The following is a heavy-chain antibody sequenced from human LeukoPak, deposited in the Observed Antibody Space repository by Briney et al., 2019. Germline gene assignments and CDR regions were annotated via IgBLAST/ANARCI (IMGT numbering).Heavy chain of an antibody. CDR3: ARDHGKSSSWYRAFDV. D-gene: IGHD6-13*01. Sequence: SETLSLTCTVSGGSLSSYYWSWIRQPPGKGLEWIGYIYYSGSTNYNPSLKSRVTISVDKSKNQFSLKLSSVTAAGTAVYYCARDHGKSSSWYRAFDVWGQGTMVTVSS. CDR2: IYYSGST. V-gene: IGHV4-59*01. CDR1: GGSLSSYY. J-gene: IGHJ3*01.